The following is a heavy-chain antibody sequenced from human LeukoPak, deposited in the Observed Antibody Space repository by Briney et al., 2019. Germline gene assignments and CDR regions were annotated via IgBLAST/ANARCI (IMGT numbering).Heavy chain of an antibody. Sequence: GESLRLSCTASGFTFGDYLMSWYRQAPGKGLEWIGFISGGTTEYAASVKSRFTISRDDSTSIAYLQMNSLTTEDTAVYYCSRGSGWLSVYWGQGALVTVSS. J-gene: IGHJ4*02. CDR2: ISGGTT. CDR1: GFTFGDYL. D-gene: IGHD6-19*01. V-gene: IGHV3-49*03. CDR3: SRGSGWLSVY.